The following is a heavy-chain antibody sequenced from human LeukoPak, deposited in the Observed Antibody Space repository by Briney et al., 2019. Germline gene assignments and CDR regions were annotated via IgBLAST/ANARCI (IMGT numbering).Heavy chain of an antibody. CDR1: GFTFSSYA. D-gene: IGHD4-17*01. J-gene: IGHJ4*02. Sequence: GGSLRLSCAASGFTFSSYAMHWVRQAPGKGLEWVAVISYDGSNKYYADSVKGRFTISRDNSKNTLYLQMNSLRAEDAAVYYCAREPYGDSGYFDYWGQGTLVTVSS. CDR3: AREPYGDSGYFDY. CDR2: ISYDGSNK. V-gene: IGHV3-30-3*01.